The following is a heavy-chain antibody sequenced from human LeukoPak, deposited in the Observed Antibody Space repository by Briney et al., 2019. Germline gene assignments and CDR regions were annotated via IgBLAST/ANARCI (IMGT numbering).Heavy chain of an antibody. V-gene: IGHV3-21*01. CDR3: ARPSSYPHDAFDI. J-gene: IGHJ3*02. Sequence: GGSLRLSCAASGFTFSSYSMNWVRQAPGKGLEWVSSISSSSSYIYYADSVKGRFTISRDNAKNSLYLQMNSLRAEDTAVYYCARPSSYPHDAFDIWGQGTMVTVSS. CDR2: ISSSSSYI. CDR1: GFTFSSYS. D-gene: IGHD6-6*01.